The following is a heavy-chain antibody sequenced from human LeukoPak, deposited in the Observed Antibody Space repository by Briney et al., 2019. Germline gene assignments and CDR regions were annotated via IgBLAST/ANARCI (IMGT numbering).Heavy chain of an antibody. Sequence: GGSLRLSCAASGFTFSTYAMSWVRQAPGKGLEWVSAISVSGSTYYADSLKGRFTISRDNSKNTLILQMNSLRAEDTAVYYCARRGEYSNLNYLEYWGQGTLVTASS. D-gene: IGHD4-11*01. J-gene: IGHJ4*02. V-gene: IGHV3-23*01. CDR3: ARRGEYSNLNYLEY. CDR2: ISVSGST. CDR1: GFTFSTYA.